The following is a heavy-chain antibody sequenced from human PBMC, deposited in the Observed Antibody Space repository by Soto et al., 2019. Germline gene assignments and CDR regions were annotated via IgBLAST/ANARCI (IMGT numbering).Heavy chain of an antibody. CDR3: ARAVGGSSSRGDY. J-gene: IGHJ4*02. Sequence: QVQLVQSGAEEKKPGASVKVSCKASGYTFTSYAMHWVRQAPGQRLEWMGWINAGNGNTKYSQKFQGRVTITRDTSASTAYMALSSLRSEDTAVYYCARAVGGSSSRGDYWGQGTLVTVSS. V-gene: IGHV1-3*05. CDR2: INAGNGNT. CDR1: GYTFTSYA. D-gene: IGHD6-13*01.